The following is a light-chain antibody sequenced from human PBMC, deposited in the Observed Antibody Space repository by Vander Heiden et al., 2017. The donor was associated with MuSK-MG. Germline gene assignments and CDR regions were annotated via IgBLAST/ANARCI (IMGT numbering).Light chain of an antibody. CDR3: QQEGSAPIT. V-gene: IGKV3-20*01. CDR1: QSVRSSQ. J-gene: IGKJ4*01. Sequence: EIVLTQSPGTLSLSPGERATLSCRASQSVRSSQLAWYQQKPGQAPRLVIYSTSSRATDFPDRFSGSGSGTDFTLTINRLEPEDFAVYYWQQEGSAPITFGRGTTVDIK. CDR2: STS.